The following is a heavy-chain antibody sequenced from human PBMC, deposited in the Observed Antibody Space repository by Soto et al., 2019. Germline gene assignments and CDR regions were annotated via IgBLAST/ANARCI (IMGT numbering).Heavy chain of an antibody. V-gene: IGHV1-69*13. CDR3: ARGVSQNIVIRGNWFDP. CDR1: GGTFSSYA. D-gene: IGHD3-16*02. CDR2: IIPIFGTA. Sequence: GASVKVSCKASGGTFSSYAISWVRQAPGQGLEWMGGIIPIFGTANYAQKFQGRVTITADESTSTAYMELSSLRSEDTAVYYCARGVSQNIVIRGNWFDPWGQGTLVTVSS. J-gene: IGHJ5*02.